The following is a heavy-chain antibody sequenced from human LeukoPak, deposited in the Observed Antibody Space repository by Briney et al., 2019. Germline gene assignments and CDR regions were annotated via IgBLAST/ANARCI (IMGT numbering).Heavy chain of an antibody. V-gene: IGHV3-23*01. D-gene: IGHD6-13*01. CDR3: AKARIAAAGTGAFDV. CDR2: FSATDGSA. CDR1: GFTVSSYG. Sequence: GGSLRPSCAASGFTVSSYGMTWVRQAPGKGLEWVSAFSATDGSAQYAESVRGRFTIPRDNSKNSLYLQMNSLRDEDTAVYFCAKARIAAAGTGAFDVWGQGTMVTVSS. J-gene: IGHJ3*01.